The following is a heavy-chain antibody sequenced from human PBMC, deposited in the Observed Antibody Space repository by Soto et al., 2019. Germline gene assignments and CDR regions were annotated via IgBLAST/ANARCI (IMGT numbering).Heavy chain of an antibody. V-gene: IGHV4-59*01. CDR3: ARVSRIAAAANYYYMDV. CDR1: GGSISSYY. Sequence: SETLSLTCTVSGGSISSYYWSWIRQPPGKGLEWIGYIYYSGSTNYNPSLKSRVTISVDTSKNQFSLKLSSVTAADTAVYYCARVSRIAAAANYYYMDVWGKGTTVTVSS. D-gene: IGHD6-13*01. CDR2: IYYSGST. J-gene: IGHJ6*03.